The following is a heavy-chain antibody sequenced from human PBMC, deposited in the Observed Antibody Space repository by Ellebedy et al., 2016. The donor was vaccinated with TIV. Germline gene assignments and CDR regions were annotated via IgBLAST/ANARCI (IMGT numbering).Heavy chain of an antibody. CDR2: ISSSGSHT. Sequence: GESLKISCAASGITFNTYPMNWVRQAPGKGLEWVSSISSSGSHTYYAASVKGRFTISRDNVEDSLYLEMNSLRVEDTALYYCARGANGTSYDVLSGRQSSPNLDPWGQGTLVTVSS. CDR3: ARGANGTSYDVLSGRQSSPNLDP. V-gene: IGHV3-21*01. D-gene: IGHD3-9*01. J-gene: IGHJ5*02. CDR1: GITFNTYP.